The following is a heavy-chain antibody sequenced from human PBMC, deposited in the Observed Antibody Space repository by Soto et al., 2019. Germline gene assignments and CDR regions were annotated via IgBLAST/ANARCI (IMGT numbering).Heavy chain of an antibody. CDR3: ARGIVVPAAIASYYYYGMDV. Sequence: QVQLVQSGAEVKKPGSSVKVSCKASGGTFSSYAISWVRQAPGQGLEWMGGIIPIFGTANYAQKFQGRVTITADESTSTAYMELSSLRSEDTAVYYCARGIVVPAAIASYYYYGMDVWGQGTTVTVSS. V-gene: IGHV1-69*01. D-gene: IGHD2-2*01. J-gene: IGHJ6*02. CDR2: IIPIFGTA. CDR1: GGTFSSYA.